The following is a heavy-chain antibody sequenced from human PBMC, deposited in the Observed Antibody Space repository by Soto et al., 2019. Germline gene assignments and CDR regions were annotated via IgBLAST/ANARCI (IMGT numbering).Heavy chain of an antibody. J-gene: IGHJ6*02. CDR3: AKSNRVSYYYYYDMDV. V-gene: IGHV3-30*18. CDR1: GFTFSSYG. Sequence: GGSLRLSCAASGFTFSSYGMHWVRQAPGKGMEWVAVISYDGSNKYYADSVKGRFTITRDNSKNTLYLQMNSLRAEDTAVYYCAKSNRVSYYYYYDMDVWGQGTTVTVSS. CDR2: ISYDGSNK.